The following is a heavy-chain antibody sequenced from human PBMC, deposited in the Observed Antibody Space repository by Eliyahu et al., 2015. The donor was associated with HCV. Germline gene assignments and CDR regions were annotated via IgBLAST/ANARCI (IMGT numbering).Heavy chain of an antibody. V-gene: IGHV7-4-1*01. CDR2: ISTNTGNP. CDR3: AIYCSSISCYGASMDK. J-gene: IGHJ4*02. CDR1: GYTFTNYA. Sequence: QVQLVQSGSELKKPGASVKVSCKASGYTFTNYALNWVRQAPGQGLEWMGWISTNTGNPTYAQGFTGRFVFSLDTSVTTAYLQIGSLKSEDTAVYYCAIYCSSISCYGASMDKWGQGTLVTVSS. D-gene: IGHD2-2*01.